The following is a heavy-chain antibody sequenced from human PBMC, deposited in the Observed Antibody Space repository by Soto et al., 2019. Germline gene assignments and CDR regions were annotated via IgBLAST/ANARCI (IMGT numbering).Heavy chain of an antibody. CDR2: IRSKAFGGTT. CDR3: SGAIGDYYYMDV. CDR1: GFTFGDYG. V-gene: IGHV3-49*03. D-gene: IGHD1-26*01. Sequence: GGSLRLSCIGSGFTFGDYGMSWFRQAPGKGLAWVGFIRSKAFGGTTEYAASVKGRITISRDDSKSIAFLQMNSLKTEDTAVYYCSGAIGDYYYMDVWGKGTTVTVSS. J-gene: IGHJ6*03.